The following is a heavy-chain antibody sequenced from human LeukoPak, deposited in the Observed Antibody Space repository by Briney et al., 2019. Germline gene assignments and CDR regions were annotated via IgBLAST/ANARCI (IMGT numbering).Heavy chain of an antibody. CDR3: AKEVLAVAGTGNWFDP. J-gene: IGHJ5*02. D-gene: IGHD6-19*01. V-gene: IGHV3-23*01. CDR1: GFTFSSFA. Sequence: PGGSLRLSCAASGFTFSSFAMDWVCQAPGKGLEWVSAISSNGGSTYYADDVKGRFIISRDNSRNTLYLQMNSLRVDDTAVYYCAKEVLAVAGTGNWFDPWGQGTLVTVSS. CDR2: ISSNGGST.